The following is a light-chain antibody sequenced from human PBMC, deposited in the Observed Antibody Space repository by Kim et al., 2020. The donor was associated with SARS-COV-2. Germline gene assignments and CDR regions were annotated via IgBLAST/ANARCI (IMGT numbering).Light chain of an antibody. CDR3: GTWDSSLSAGV. Sequence: GQNVTISCSGSSSNIGNNYVYWYQQLPGTAPKLLIYDNNKRPSGIPDRFSGSKSGTSATLGITGLQTGDEADYYCGTWDSSLSAGVFGGGTQLTVL. J-gene: IGLJ2*01. CDR1: SSNIGNNY. CDR2: DNN. V-gene: IGLV1-51*01.